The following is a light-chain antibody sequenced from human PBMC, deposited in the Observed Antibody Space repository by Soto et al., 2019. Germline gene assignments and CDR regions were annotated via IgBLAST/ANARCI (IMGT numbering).Light chain of an antibody. CDR2: GAS. CDR1: QSISSY. Sequence: EIVLTQSPATLSLSPGERATLSCRASQSISSYLAWYQQKPGQAPRLLIYGASNRATGIPDRFSGSGSGTDFTLTISRLEPEDFAVYYCQQYGSSPITFGQGTRLEI. V-gene: IGKV3-20*01. J-gene: IGKJ5*01. CDR3: QQYGSSPIT.